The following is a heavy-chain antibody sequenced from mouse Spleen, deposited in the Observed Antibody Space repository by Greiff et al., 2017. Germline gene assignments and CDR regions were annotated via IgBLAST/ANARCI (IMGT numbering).Heavy chain of an antibody. CDR3: ARNYYRYDGYYYAMDY. V-gene: IGHV1-69*01. D-gene: IGHD2-14*01. CDR1: GYTFTSYW. CDR2: IDPSDSYT. Sequence: QVQLQQPGAELVMPGASVKLSCKASGYTFTSYWMHWVKQRPGQGLEWIGVIDPSDSYTNYNQKFKGKATLTVDKSSSTAYMQLSSLTSEDSAVYDCARNYYRYDGYYYAMDYWGQGTSVTVSS. J-gene: IGHJ4*01.